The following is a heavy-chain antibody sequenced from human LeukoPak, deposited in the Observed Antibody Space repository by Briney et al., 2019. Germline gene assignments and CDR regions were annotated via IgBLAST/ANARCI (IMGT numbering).Heavy chain of an antibody. V-gene: IGHV4-34*01. CDR1: GGSFSGYY. CDR3: ARGLGYSYDLGY. J-gene: IGHJ4*02. Sequence: SETLSLTCAVHGGSFSGYYWSWIRQPPGKGLEWIGEINHSGSTNYNPSLKSRVTISVDTSKNQFSLKLSSVTAADTAVYYCARGLGYSYDLGYWGQGTLVTVSS. D-gene: IGHD5-18*01. CDR2: INHSGST.